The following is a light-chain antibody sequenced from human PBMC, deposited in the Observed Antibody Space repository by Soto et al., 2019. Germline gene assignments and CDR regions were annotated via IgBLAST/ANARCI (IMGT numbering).Light chain of an antibody. CDR2: GAS. CDR3: QQYATSPLT. Sequence: EIVLTQSPGTLSLSPGERATLSCRASQRVSSTYLAWYQQKPGQAPRLLVYGASSRATGIPDRFSGSGSGTDFTLTVSRLEPEDFAVYYCQQYATSPLTFGGVTKVEIK. V-gene: IGKV3-20*01. CDR1: QRVSSTY. J-gene: IGKJ4*01.